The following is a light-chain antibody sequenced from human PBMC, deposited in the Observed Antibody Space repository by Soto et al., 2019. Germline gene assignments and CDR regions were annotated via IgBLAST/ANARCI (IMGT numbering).Light chain of an antibody. CDR3: SSYASSSTLDV. CDR1: SGDVGGYNS. V-gene: IGLV2-14*03. CDR2: YVS. Sequence: QSVLTQAASVSGSPGQSISISCTGTSGDVGGYNSVSWYKHHPGKAPKLTIYYVSKRPSGVSNRFSGSKSGTTASLTISCLQAEDEADYYCSSYASSSTLDVFGTGTKVTVL. J-gene: IGLJ1*01.